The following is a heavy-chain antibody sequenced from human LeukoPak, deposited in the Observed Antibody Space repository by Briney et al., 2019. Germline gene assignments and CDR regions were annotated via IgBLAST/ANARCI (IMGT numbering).Heavy chain of an antibody. Sequence: SETLSLTCTVSGGPISSYYWTWIRQPAGKGLEWIGYIYYSGSTYYNPSLKSRVTISVDTSKNQFSLKLSSVTAADTAVYYCVSVNRGYYYYMDVWGKGTTVTVSS. D-gene: IGHD4-11*01. J-gene: IGHJ6*03. CDR1: GGPISSYY. CDR3: VSVNRGYYYYMDV. CDR2: IYYSGST. V-gene: IGHV4-59*06.